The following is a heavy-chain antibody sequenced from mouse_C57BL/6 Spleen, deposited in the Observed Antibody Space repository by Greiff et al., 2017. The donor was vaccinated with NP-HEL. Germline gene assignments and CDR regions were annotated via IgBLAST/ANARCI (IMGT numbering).Heavy chain of an antibody. CDR2: ISDGGSYT. J-gene: IGHJ2*01. CDR1: GFTFSSYA. V-gene: IGHV5-4*03. CDR3: ATILRPYYFDY. Sequence: EVKLVESGGGLVKPGGSLKLSCAASGFTFSSYAMSWVRQTPEKRLEWVATISDGGSYTYYPDNVKGRFTISRDNAKNNLYLQMSHLKSEDTAMYYCATILRPYYFDYWGQGTTLTVSS. D-gene: IGHD1-1*01.